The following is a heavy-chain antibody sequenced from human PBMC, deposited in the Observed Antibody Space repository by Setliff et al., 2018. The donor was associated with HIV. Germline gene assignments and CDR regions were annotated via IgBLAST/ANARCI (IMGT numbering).Heavy chain of an antibody. D-gene: IGHD3-3*01. CDR2: IYYIGNT. J-gene: IGHJ3*02. Sequence: SETLSLTCTVSGGSISGGGYYWSWIHQHPGKGLDWIGNIYYIGNTDYNPSLKSRVTISIDTSKNQFSLKLSPVTAADTAIYYCARVPRITTLRNAFDIWGQGTMVTVSS. CDR1: GGSISGGGYY. V-gene: IGHV4-31*03. CDR3: ARVPRITTLRNAFDI.